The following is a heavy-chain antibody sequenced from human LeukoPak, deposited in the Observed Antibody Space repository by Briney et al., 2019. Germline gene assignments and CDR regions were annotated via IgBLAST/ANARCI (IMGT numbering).Heavy chain of an antibody. D-gene: IGHD6-19*01. Sequence: GASVKVSCKASGYTFTNYDINWVRQATGQGLEWLGWMDPNTGNTGYAQKFQGRVTITRNTSISTAYMELSSLRSEGTAVYYCAAHRHYSSGWFDYWGQGTLVTVSS. J-gene: IGHJ4*02. CDR3: AAHRHYSSGWFDY. CDR1: GYTFTNYD. CDR2: MDPNTGNT. V-gene: IGHV1-8*03.